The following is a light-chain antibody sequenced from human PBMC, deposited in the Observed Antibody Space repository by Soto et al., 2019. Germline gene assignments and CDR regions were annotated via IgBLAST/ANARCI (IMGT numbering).Light chain of an antibody. Sequence: DIQMTQSPSTLSASVGDRVTITCRASQSINSWLAWYQQKPGKAPKLLIYRASTLEGGVPSRFSGSGSGTEFTLNISSLQPDDFSTYYCQLYDSYSGTFGPGTKVDIK. J-gene: IGKJ3*01. CDR2: RAS. CDR3: QLYDSYSGT. CDR1: QSINSW. V-gene: IGKV1-5*03.